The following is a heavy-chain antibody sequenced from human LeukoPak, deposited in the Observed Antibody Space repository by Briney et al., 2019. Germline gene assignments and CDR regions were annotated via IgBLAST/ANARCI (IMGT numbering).Heavy chain of an antibody. CDR3: AKAPGSYFDY. CDR2: ISGSGGST. J-gene: IGHJ4*02. CDR1: GFAFSSYA. V-gene: IGHV3-23*01. Sequence: GGSLRLSCAASGFAFSSYAMSWVRRAPGKGLEWVSAISGSGGSTYYADSVKGRFTISRDNSKNTLYLQMNSLRAEDTAVYYCAKAPGSYFDYWGQGTLVTVSS. D-gene: IGHD1-26*01.